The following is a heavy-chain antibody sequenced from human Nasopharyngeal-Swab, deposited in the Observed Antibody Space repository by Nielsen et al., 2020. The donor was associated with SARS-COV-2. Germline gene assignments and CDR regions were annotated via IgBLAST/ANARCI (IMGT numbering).Heavy chain of an antibody. CDR2: MSPNSGNT. V-gene: IGHV1-8*01. CDR1: GYTFINHD. D-gene: IGHD3-10*01. Sequence: ASVKVSCKASGYTFINHDINWVRQSTEQGLEWRGWMSPNSGNTGYAQKFQGRVTTTRNTSTSTAYLELSSLRSEDTAVYYCARGGSSLGANLEDPWGQGTLVIVSS. CDR3: ARGGSSLGANLEDP. J-gene: IGHJ5*02.